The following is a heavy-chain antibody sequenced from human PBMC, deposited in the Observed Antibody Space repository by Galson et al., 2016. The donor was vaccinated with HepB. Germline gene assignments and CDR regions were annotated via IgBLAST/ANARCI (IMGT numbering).Heavy chain of an antibody. CDR2: INPKTGDT. Sequence: SVKVSCKASGYTFTGHYIQWLRQAPGQGLQWMGWINPKTGDTDYAHNFQGRVTLTSDTSINTVYMELSRLTSDDTAVYYCARDHVYNFDRHIYYSWESWFDAWGQGTLVTVSS. V-gene: IGHV1-2*02. D-gene: IGHD3-22*01. CDR3: ARDHVYNFDRHIYYSWESWFDA. CDR1: GYTFTGHY. J-gene: IGHJ5*02.